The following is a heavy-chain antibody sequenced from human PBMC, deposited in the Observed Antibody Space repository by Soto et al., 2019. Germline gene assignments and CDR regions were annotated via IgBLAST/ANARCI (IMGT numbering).Heavy chain of an antibody. CDR1: GCTFTSYG. J-gene: IGHJ6*02. Sequence: XSVKVSCKASGCTFTSYGIIWGRQAPGQGLEWMGWISAYNGNTNYAQKLQGRVTMTTDTSTSTAYMELRSLRSDDTAVHYCARDTAARGGEYYGMDVWGQGTTVTVSS. V-gene: IGHV1-18*04. D-gene: IGHD6-6*01. CDR2: ISAYNGNT. CDR3: ARDTAARGGEYYGMDV.